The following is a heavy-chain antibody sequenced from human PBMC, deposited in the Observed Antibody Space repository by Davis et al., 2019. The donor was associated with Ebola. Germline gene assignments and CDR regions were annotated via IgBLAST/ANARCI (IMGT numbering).Heavy chain of an antibody. CDR2: IGSSGGNT. D-gene: IGHD3-3*01. V-gene: IGHV3-23*01. CDR1: GFTFSNYG. J-gene: IGHJ4*02. CDR3: ARGPLLRFLEWLPIGGVYFDY. Sequence: GESLKISCAASGFTFSNYGMSWVRQAPGKGLEWVSGIGSSGGNTYYAVSVKGRFTISRDNSKNMLYLQMNSLRTEDTAVYYCARGPLLRFLEWLPIGGVYFDYWGQGTLVTVSS.